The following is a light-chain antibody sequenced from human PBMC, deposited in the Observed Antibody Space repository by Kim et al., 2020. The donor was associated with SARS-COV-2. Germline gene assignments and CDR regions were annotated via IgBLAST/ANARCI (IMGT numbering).Light chain of an antibody. Sequence: GDRVTITCRASQSLGNWLAWYQQKPGTTPNLLIYDASSLESGVPSRFSGSGSATEFTLTISSLQPDDFATYYCQQYNDYPLTFGGGTKVDIK. J-gene: IGKJ4*01. CDR2: DAS. V-gene: IGKV1-5*01. CDR3: QQYNDYPLT. CDR1: QSLGNW.